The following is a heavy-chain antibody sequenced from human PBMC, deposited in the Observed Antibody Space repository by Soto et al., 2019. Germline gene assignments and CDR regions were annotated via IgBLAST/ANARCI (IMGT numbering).Heavy chain of an antibody. CDR3: ARRARPDFYYMDV. V-gene: IGHV3-64*01. J-gene: IGHJ6*03. Sequence: EVQLAESGGGLAQPGGSLRLSCAASGFTLSVYAMYWVRQAPGQGLEYVSGISSNGVGTYYANSVQGRFTISRDNSKNTVYLQMGSLRPEDMAVYYCARRARPDFYYMDVWGKGTTVTVSS. CDR2: ISSNGVGT. D-gene: IGHD6-6*01. CDR1: GFTLSVYA.